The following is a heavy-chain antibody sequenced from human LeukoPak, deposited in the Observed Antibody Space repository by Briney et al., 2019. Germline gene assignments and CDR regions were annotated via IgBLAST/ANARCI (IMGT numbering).Heavy chain of an antibody. CDR3: ANWWFGESLTNLFDY. CDR2: IRYDGSSK. CDR1: GFTFSSYG. J-gene: IGHJ4*02. V-gene: IGHV3-30*02. D-gene: IGHD3-10*01. Sequence: GGSLRLSCAASGFTFSSYGMNWVRQAPGKGLEWVAFIRYDGSSKFYADSVKGRFSISRDNPMNTLFLQMSSLRPEDTAVYFCANWWFGESLTNLFDYWGQGTLVTVSS.